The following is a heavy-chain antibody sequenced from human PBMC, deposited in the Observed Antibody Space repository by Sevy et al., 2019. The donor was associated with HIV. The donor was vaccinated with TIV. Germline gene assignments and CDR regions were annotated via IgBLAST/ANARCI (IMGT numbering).Heavy chain of an antibody. Sequence: SETLSLTCTVSGGSISSYYWSWIRQPPGKGLEWIGYIYYSGSTNYNPSLKSRVTISVDTSKNQFSLKLSSVTAADTAVYYCARMGDLSGWEPFDYWGQGTLVTVSS. V-gene: IGHV4-59*01. CDR1: GGSISSYY. D-gene: IGHD6-19*01. CDR3: ARMGDLSGWEPFDY. CDR2: IYYSGST. J-gene: IGHJ4*02.